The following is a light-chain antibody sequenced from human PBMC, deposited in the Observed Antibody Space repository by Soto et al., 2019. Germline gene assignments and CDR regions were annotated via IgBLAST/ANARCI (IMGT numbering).Light chain of an antibody. Sequence: QYVLPQPASLSGSPGQSITISCTGTSSDIGAYDYVSWFQQHPGKAPKLMISEVNNRPSGVSNRFSGSKSGNTAYLTISGLQVEDEADYFCFSFTTTSTHVFGTGTKVTVL. J-gene: IGLJ1*01. CDR1: SSDIGAYDY. V-gene: IGLV2-14*01. CDR2: EVN. CDR3: FSFTTTSTHV.